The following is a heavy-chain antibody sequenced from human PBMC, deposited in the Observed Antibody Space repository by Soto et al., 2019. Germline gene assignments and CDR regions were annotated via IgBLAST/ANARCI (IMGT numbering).Heavy chain of an antibody. CDR2: IWYDGSNK. Sequence: GGSLRLSCAASGFTFSSYGMHWVRQAPGKGLEWVAVIWYDGSNKYYADSVKGRFTISRDNSKSTLYLQMNSLRAEDTAVYYCARDRFDYYDSSGYWRFDPWGQGTLVTVSS. J-gene: IGHJ5*02. CDR1: GFTFSSYG. V-gene: IGHV3-33*01. D-gene: IGHD3-22*01. CDR3: ARDRFDYYDSSGYWRFDP.